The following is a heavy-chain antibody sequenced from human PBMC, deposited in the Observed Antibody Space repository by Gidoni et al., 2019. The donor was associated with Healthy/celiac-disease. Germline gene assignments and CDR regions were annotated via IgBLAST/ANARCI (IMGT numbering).Heavy chain of an antibody. V-gene: IGHV2-5*02. D-gene: IGHD3-3*01. CDR2: IYWDDDK. J-gene: IGHJ6*04. CDR1: GFSLSTRGVG. Sequence: QLTLKESGPTLVKPTQTLTLTCTFSGFSLSTRGVGVGWIRQPPGKALAWLALIYWDDDKRYSPSLKSRLTITKDTSKNQVVLTMTNMDPVDTATYYCAHRHHYDFWSGYLDVWGKGTTVTVSS. CDR3: AHRHHYDFWSGYLDV.